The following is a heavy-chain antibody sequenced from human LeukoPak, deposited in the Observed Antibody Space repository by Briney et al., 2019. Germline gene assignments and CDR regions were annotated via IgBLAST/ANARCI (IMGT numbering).Heavy chain of an antibody. CDR3: ARVRRWLQFFSDY. J-gene: IGHJ4*02. Sequence: GGSLRLSCAASGFTFSSYAMHWVRQAPGKGLEWVAVISYDGSNKYYADSVKGRFTISRDNSKNTLYLQMNSLRAEDTAVYYCARVRRWLQFFSDYWGQRTLVTVSS. D-gene: IGHD5-12*01. V-gene: IGHV3-30-3*01. CDR2: ISYDGSNK. CDR1: GFTFSSYA.